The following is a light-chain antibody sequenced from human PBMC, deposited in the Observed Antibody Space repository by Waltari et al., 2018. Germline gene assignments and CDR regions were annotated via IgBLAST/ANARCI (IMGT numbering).Light chain of an antibody. J-gene: IGLJ2*01. V-gene: IGLV2-23*01. Sequence: SALTQPASVSGSPGQPITISCSGITSDVKNYNFVSWYQQHPGKAPKLMIYGGTKRPSGVSNRVSGSKSGNTASLTISGLQAEDEADYYCCSYAGSVVFGGGTKLTVL. CDR3: CSYAGSVV. CDR2: GGT. CDR1: TSDVKNYNF.